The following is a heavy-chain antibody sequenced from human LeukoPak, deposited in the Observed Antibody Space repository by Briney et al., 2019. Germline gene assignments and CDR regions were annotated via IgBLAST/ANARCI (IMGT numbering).Heavy chain of an antibody. J-gene: IGHJ3*02. D-gene: IGHD3-22*01. Sequence: GGSLRLSCAASGFTFSSYSMTWVRQAPGKGLEWVSSISSSSSYIYYADSVKGRFTISRDNAKNSLYLQMNSLRAEDTAVYYCARGGYYDSSGYYQEAFDIWGQGTMVTVSS. CDR2: ISSSSSYI. CDR3: ARGGYYDSSGYYQEAFDI. CDR1: GFTFSSYS. V-gene: IGHV3-21*01.